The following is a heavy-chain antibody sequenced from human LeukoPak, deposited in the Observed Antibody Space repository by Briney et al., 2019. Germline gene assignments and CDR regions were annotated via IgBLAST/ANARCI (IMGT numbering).Heavy chain of an antibody. CDR3: ASARVLLWFGEVSSDAFDI. Sequence: SQTLSLTCPVSGGSISSGGYYWSWIRPHPGKGLEWIGYIYYSGSTYYNPSLKSRVTISVDTSKNQFSLKLSSVTAADTAVYYCASARVLLWFGEVSSDAFDIWGQGTMVTVSS. D-gene: IGHD3-10*01. J-gene: IGHJ3*02. CDR2: IYYSGST. CDR1: GGSISSGGYY. V-gene: IGHV4-31*03.